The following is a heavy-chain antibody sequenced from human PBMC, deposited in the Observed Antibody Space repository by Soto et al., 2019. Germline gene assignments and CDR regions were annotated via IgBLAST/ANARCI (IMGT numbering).Heavy chain of an antibody. J-gene: IGHJ4*02. D-gene: IGHD3-16*01. CDR3: ASAGDQNSDYFDY. V-gene: IGHV4-4*02. CDR2: IYHSGST. CDR1: NGSISSSNW. Sequence: QVQLQESGPGLVKPSGTLSLTCAVSNGSISSSNWWSWVRRPPGKGLEWIGEIYHSGSTNYNPSLKSRVTISVDKSKNQFSLKLSSVTAADTAVYYCASAGDQNSDYFDYWGQGTLVTVSS.